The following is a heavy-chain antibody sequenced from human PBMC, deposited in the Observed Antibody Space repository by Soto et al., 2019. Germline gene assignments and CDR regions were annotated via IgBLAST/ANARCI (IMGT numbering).Heavy chain of an antibody. J-gene: IGHJ6*02. CDR1: GFTFSSYG. V-gene: IGHV3-33*01. D-gene: IGHD2-15*01. Sequence: QVQLVESGAGVVQPGRSLRLSCAASGFTFSSYGMHWVRQAPGKGLEWVAVIWYDGSKKYYADSVKGRFTISRDNSKNTLYLQMNSLRAEDTAVYYCASEYCSGGRCYYYGMDVWGQGTTVTVSS. CDR3: ASEYCSGGRCYYYGMDV. CDR2: IWYDGSKK.